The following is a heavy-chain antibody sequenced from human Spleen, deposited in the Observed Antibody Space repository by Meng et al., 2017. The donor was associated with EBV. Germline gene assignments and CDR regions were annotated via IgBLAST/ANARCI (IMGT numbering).Heavy chain of an antibody. Sequence: QVQLQESGPGLAKPSETLSLTCTVSGGSVSSGRYSWSWIRQPPGKGLEWIGYIYYSGSTYYNPSLKSRVTISVDTSKNQFSLKLSSVTAADTAVYYCARTAMVRYFDYWGQGTLVTVSS. CDR1: GGSVSSGRYS. J-gene: IGHJ4*02. D-gene: IGHD5-18*01. CDR3: ARTAMVRYFDY. CDR2: IYYSGST. V-gene: IGHV4-30-4*08.